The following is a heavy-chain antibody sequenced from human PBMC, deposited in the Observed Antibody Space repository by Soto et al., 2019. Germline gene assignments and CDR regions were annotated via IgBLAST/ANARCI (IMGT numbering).Heavy chain of an antibody. CDR3: ATFSRSSYSDSSGYH. D-gene: IGHD3-22*01. Sequence: EVQLLESGGGLVQPGGSLRLSCAASGFTFSSYAMSWVRQAPGKGLEWVSAISGSGGTTYYADSVKGRFTISRDNSKNTLYLQMNSLRAEDTAVYYCATFSRSSYSDSSGYHWGQGTLVTVSS. CDR1: GFTFSSYA. V-gene: IGHV3-23*01. CDR2: ISGSGGTT. J-gene: IGHJ4*02.